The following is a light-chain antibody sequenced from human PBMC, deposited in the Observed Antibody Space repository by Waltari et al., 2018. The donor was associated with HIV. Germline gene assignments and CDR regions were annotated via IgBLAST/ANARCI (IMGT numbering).Light chain of an antibody. CDR3: AAWDDSLNGWV. J-gene: IGLJ3*02. CDR2: SNN. Sequence: QSVLTPPSSASGPPGQRVAISCSGSSPNIERNTVNWYQQLPGTAPKLLVYSNNQRPSGVPDRISGSKSGTSASLAISGLQSEDEADYYCAAWDDSLNGWVFGGGTKLTVL. V-gene: IGLV1-44*01. CDR1: SPNIERNT.